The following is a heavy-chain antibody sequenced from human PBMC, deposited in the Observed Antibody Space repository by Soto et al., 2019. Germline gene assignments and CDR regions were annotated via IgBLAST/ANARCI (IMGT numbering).Heavy chain of an antibody. CDR3: ARSQRNGAMDV. CDR2: ITSGSSFI. V-gene: IGHV3-21*01. J-gene: IGHJ6*02. D-gene: IGHD2-8*01. Sequence: PGGSLRLSCVASTFTVNTYSLNWVRQAPGKGLEWVSSITSGSSFIDYADSVKGRFTISRDDAKNSLFLQMSSLRADDTAVYYGARSQRNGAMDVWGQGTTVTVSS. CDR1: TFTVNTYS.